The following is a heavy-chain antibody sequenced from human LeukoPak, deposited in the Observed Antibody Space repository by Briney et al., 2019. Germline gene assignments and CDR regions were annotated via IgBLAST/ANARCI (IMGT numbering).Heavy chain of an antibody. V-gene: IGHV3-9*01. J-gene: IGHJ3*02. CDR2: ISWNSGSI. Sequence: GGSLRLSCAASGFTFDDYAMHWVRQAPGKGLEWVSGISWNSGSIGYADSVKGRFTISRDNAKNSLYLQMNSLRAEDTALYYCAKSYYYDSSGYYYPAFDIWGQGTMVTVSS. D-gene: IGHD3-22*01. CDR3: AKSYYYDSSGYYYPAFDI. CDR1: GFTFDDYA.